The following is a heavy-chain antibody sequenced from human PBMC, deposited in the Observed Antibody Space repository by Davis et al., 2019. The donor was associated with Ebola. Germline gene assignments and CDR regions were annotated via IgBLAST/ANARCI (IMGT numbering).Heavy chain of an antibody. CDR2: ISYDGSNK. CDR3: AKDFLTTVVTN. D-gene: IGHD4-23*01. Sequence: AGSLRPSCAASGFTFSSYCMHWVRQAPGKGLERVAVISYDGSNKYYADSVKGRFTIARDNSKNTLYLQMNSLRAEDTAAYYCAKDFLTTVVTNWGQGTLVTVSS. CDR1: GFTFSSYC. J-gene: IGHJ4*02. V-gene: IGHV3-30*18.